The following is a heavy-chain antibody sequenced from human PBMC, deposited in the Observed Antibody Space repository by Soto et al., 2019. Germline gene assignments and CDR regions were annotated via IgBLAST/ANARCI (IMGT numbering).Heavy chain of an antibody. CDR1: GYTFSNYW. CDR2: IYPGDSDT. Sequence: GESLKISCQASGYTFSNYWIGWVRQLPEKGLEWMGVIYPGDSDTRYSPSFQGQVTISADKSISTAYLQWSSLKASDTAMYYCARTSAAGKYYYGMDVWGQGTTVTVSS. CDR3: ARTSAAGKYYYGMDV. J-gene: IGHJ6*02. V-gene: IGHV5-51*01. D-gene: IGHD6-13*01.